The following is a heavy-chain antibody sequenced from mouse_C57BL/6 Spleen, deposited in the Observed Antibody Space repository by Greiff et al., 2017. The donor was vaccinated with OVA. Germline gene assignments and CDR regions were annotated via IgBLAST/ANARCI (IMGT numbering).Heavy chain of an antibody. CDR2: IDPSDSDT. J-gene: IGHJ1*03. D-gene: IGHD1-1*01. Sequence: QVQLQQPGAELVRPGSSVKLSCKASGYTFTSYWMHWVKQRPIQGLEWIGNIDPSDSDTHYNQKFKDKATLTVDKSSSTAYMQLSSLTSEDTAVYSCARKGSSTAVVAHWYFDVWGTGTTVTVSS. CDR3: ARKGSSTAVVAHWYFDV. V-gene: IGHV1-52*01. CDR1: GYTFTSYW.